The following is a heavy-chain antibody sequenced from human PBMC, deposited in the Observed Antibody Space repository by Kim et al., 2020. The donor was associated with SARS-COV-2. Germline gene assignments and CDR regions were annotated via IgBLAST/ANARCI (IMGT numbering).Heavy chain of an antibody. Sequence: GGSLRLSCAASGFTFSSYAMSWVRQAPGKGLEWVSGISSSGGSTYYADSVKGRFTISRDNSKNTRYLLMNSLRAEDTAVYYCARQGIGRYCSGGSCYFFDYWGQGTLVTVSS. D-gene: IGHD2-15*01. CDR2: ISSSGGST. CDR3: ARQGIGRYCSGGSCYFFDY. J-gene: IGHJ4*02. CDR1: GFTFSSYA. V-gene: IGHV3-23*01.